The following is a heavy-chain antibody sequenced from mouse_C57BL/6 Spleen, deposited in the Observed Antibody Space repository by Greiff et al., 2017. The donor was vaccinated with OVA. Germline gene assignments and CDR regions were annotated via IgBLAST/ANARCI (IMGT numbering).Heavy chain of an antibody. CDR1: GYSITSGYY. CDR2: ISYDGSN. V-gene: IGHV3-6*01. J-gene: IGHJ2*01. CDR3: ARGPDFDY. Sequence: EVQLQQSGPGLVKPSQSLSLTCSVPGYSITSGYYWNWIRQFPGNKLEWMGYISYDGSNNYNPSLKNRISITRDTSKNQFFLKLNSVTTEDTATYYCARGPDFDYWGQGTTLTVSS.